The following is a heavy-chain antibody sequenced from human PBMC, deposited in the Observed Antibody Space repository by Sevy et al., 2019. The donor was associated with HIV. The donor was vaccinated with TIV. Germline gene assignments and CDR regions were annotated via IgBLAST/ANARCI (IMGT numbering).Heavy chain of an antibody. CDR3: ARGEGSGPYYFDY. J-gene: IGHJ4*02. CDR2: FYSAGST. V-gene: IGHV3-66*01. Sequence: GGSLRLSCAASGFTVSNNYMSWVRQAPGKGLEWVSVFYSAGSTSYADSVKGRFTISRDNSKNTLYLQMNSLGAEDTAVYYCARGEGSGPYYFDYWGQGTLVTVSS. CDR1: GFTVSNNY.